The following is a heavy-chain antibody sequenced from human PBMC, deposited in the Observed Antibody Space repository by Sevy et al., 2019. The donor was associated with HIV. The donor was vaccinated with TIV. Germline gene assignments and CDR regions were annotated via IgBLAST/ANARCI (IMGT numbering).Heavy chain of an antibody. CDR1: GYTFPDYG. Sequence: ASVKVSCRTSGYTFPDYGISWVRQAPGQGLEWMGWISPNTGNTEYPQKFQGRLTVTTDTSTTTAYMELRSLRSDHTAIYYCARERTTWTDAFDVWGQGTMVTVSS. D-gene: IGHD1-1*01. J-gene: IGHJ3*01. CDR3: ARERTTWTDAFDV. CDR2: ISPNTGNT. V-gene: IGHV1-18*04.